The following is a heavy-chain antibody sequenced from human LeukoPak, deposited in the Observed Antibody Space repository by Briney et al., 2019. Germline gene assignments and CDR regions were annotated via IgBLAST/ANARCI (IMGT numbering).Heavy chain of an antibody. CDR2: IYHSGST. CDR3: ATKGYYDILTGYYI. Sequence: SETLSLTCAVSGGSISSSNWWSWVRQPPGKGLEWIGKIYHSGSTNYNPSLKSRVTISVDKSKNQFSLKLSSVTAADTAVYYCATKGYYDILTGYYIWGQGTLVTVSS. J-gene: IGHJ4*02. V-gene: IGHV4-4*02. D-gene: IGHD3-9*01. CDR1: GGSISSSNW.